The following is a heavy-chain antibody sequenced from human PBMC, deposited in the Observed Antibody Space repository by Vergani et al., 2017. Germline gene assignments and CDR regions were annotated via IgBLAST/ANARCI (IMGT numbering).Heavy chain of an antibody. J-gene: IGHJ6*02. Sequence: QVQLQESGPGLVKPSETLSLTCAVSGYSISSGYYWGWIRQPPGKGLEWIGSIYHSGSTYYNPSLKSRVTISVDTSKNQFSLKLSSVTAADTAVYYCARELVHSSGMDVWGQGTTVTVSS. V-gene: IGHV4-38-2*02. CDR3: ARELVHSSGMDV. CDR2: IYHSGST. D-gene: IGHD6-19*01. CDR1: GYSISSGYY.